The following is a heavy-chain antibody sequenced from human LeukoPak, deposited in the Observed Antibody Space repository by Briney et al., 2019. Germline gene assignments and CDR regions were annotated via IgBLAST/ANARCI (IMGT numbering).Heavy chain of an antibody. CDR1: GFIFSSYW. Sequence: GGSLRLSCEASGFIFSSYWMTWVRQAPGKGLEWVANINRPGGEQYYVDSVRGRFTISRDNAKNSLYLQINSLRVDDTAVYYCARGVTTGVDAFDIWGQGTMVTVSS. J-gene: IGHJ3*02. D-gene: IGHD4-17*01. CDR3: ARGVTTGVDAFDI. CDR2: INRPGGEQ. V-gene: IGHV3-7*01.